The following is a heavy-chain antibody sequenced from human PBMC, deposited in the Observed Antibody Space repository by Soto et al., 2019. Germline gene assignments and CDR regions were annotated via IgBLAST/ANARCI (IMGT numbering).Heavy chain of an antibody. D-gene: IGHD1-7*01. Sequence: ESGGGVVQPGRSLRLSCAASGFTFSSYGMHWVRQAPGKGLEWVAVISYDGSNKYYADSVKGRFTISRDNSKNTLYLQMNSLRAEDTAVYYCAKGNNWNYQYYYYGMDVWGQGTTVTVSS. CDR1: GFTFSSYG. J-gene: IGHJ6*02. CDR3: AKGNNWNYQYYYYGMDV. CDR2: ISYDGSNK. V-gene: IGHV3-30*18.